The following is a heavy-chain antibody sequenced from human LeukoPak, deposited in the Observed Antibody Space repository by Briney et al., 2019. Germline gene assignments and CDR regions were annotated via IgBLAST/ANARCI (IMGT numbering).Heavy chain of an antibody. CDR1: GGSISSYY. CDR2: IYYSGST. D-gene: IGHD3-10*01. CDR3: ARDAGITMGGMDV. Sequence: SETLSLTCTVSGGSISSYYWSWIRQPPGKGLEWIGYIYYSGSTNYNPSLKSRVTISVDTSKNQFSLKLSSVTAADTAVYYCARDAGITMGGMDVWGKGTTVTISS. J-gene: IGHJ6*04. V-gene: IGHV4-59*01.